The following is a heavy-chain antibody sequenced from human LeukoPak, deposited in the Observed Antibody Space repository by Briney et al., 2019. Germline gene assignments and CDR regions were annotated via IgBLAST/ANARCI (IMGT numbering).Heavy chain of an antibody. CDR3: ARGNNIHYYGSGSYYYYYGMDV. CDR1: GGTFSSYA. CDR2: IIPILGIA. Sequence: SVKVSCKASGGTFSSYAIGWVRQAPGQGLEWMGRIIPILGIANYAQKFQDRVTITADKSTSTAYMELSSLRSEDTAVYYCARGNNIHYYGSGSYYYYYGMDVWGQGTTVTVSS. D-gene: IGHD3-10*01. V-gene: IGHV1-69*04. J-gene: IGHJ6*02.